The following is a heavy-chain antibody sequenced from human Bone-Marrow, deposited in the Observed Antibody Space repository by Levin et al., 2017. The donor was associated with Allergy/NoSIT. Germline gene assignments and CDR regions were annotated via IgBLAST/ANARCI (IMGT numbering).Heavy chain of an antibody. D-gene: IGHD3-10*01. CDR3: THVTSATMQLGFGEQQRMGSYFDP. CDR1: GFKFSDAW. Sequence: GESLKISCAASGFKFSDAWMSWVRQAPGKGLEWVGRIKSEGSGGTTDYAAPVKGRFTISRDDSTNTLYLQMNSLKNEDTAVYYCTHVTSATMQLGFGEQQRMGSYFDPWGQGTLVTVSS. CDR2: IKSEGSGGTT. V-gene: IGHV3-15*01. J-gene: IGHJ5*02.